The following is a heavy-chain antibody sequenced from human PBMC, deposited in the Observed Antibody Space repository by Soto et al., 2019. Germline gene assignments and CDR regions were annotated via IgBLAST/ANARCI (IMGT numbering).Heavy chain of an antibody. CDR2: IIPSDGRT. CDR1: GYTFTNYY. CDR3: ARSTVTTPNYFYYAMDV. D-gene: IGHD4-17*01. Sequence: ASVNVSCKSSGYTFTNYYIHWVRQAPGQGLEWMGIIIPSDGRTSYAQKFQGRVIMTRDTPTSTVYMDLSSLRSEDTAVYYCARSTVTTPNYFYYAMDVWGQGTTVTVSS. V-gene: IGHV1-46*01. J-gene: IGHJ6*02.